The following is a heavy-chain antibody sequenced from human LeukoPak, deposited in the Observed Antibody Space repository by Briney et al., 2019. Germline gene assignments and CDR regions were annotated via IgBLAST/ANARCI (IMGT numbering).Heavy chain of an antibody. CDR1: GFTFSSYA. CDR2: ISGSGGST. D-gene: IGHD3-3*01. J-gene: IGHJ6*02. Sequence: PGGSLRLSCAASGFTFSSYAMSWVRQAPGKGLEWVSAISGSGGSTYYADSVKGRFTISRDNSKNTLYLQMNSLRAEDTAVYYCARYLEWLHYPIVKGVVYYYYGMDVWGQGTTVTVSS. CDR3: ARYLEWLHYPIVKGVVYYYYGMDV. V-gene: IGHV3-23*01.